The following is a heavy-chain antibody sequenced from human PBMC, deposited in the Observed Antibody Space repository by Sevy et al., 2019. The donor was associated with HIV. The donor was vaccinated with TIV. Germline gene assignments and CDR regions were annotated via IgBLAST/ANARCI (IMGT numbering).Heavy chain of an antibody. V-gene: IGHV3-74*01. D-gene: IGHD2-15*01. J-gene: IGHJ4*02. Sequence: GGSLRLSCAASGFTFSSYWMHWVRQAPGKGLVWVSRINSDGSSTSYADSVKVRFTISRDNAKNTLYLQMNSLRAEDTAVYYCARHTAQGYCSGGSCFIDYWGQGTLVTVSS. CDR2: INSDGSST. CDR1: GFTFSSYW. CDR3: ARHTAQGYCSGGSCFIDY.